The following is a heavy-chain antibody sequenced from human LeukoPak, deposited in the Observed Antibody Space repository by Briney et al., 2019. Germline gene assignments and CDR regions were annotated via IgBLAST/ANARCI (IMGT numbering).Heavy chain of an antibody. CDR2: IYTSGST. CDR3: ARSGTGYPYYYYYMDV. CDR1: GGSISSYY. V-gene: IGHV4-4*09. D-gene: IGHD1-14*01. Sequence: SETLSLTCTVSGGSISSYYWSWIRQPPGKGLEWIGYIYTSGSTNYNPSLKSRVTISVDTSKNQFSLKLSPVTAADTAVYYCARSGTGYPYYYYYMDVWGKGTTVTVSS. J-gene: IGHJ6*03.